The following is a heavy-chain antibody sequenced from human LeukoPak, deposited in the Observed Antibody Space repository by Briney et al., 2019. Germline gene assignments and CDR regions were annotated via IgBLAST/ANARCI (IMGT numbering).Heavy chain of an antibody. CDR3: ARVPRSPYYYYYMDV. CDR2: ISAYNGNT. V-gene: IGHV1-18*01. Sequence: ASVKVSCKTSGYTFTSYGISWVRQAPGQGLEWMGWISAYNGNTNYAQKVQGRVTMTTDTSTSTAYMELSRLRSDDTAVYYCARVPRSPYYYYYMDVWGKGTTVTVSS. CDR1: GYTFTSYG. J-gene: IGHJ6*03.